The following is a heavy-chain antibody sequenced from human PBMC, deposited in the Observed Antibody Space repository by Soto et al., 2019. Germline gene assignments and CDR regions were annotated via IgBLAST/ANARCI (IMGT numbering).Heavy chain of an antibody. CDR2: IYPGDSDT. D-gene: IGHD4-17*01. CDR3: ARAYHTYGDYVHYYMDV. J-gene: IGHJ6*03. V-gene: IGHV5-51*01. Sequence: GESLKISCKGSGYSFTSYWIGWVRQMPGKGLEWMGIIYPGDSDTRYSPSFQGQVTISADKSISTAYLQWSSLKASDTAMYYCARAYHTYGDYVHYYMDVWGKGTTVTVSS. CDR1: GYSFTSYW.